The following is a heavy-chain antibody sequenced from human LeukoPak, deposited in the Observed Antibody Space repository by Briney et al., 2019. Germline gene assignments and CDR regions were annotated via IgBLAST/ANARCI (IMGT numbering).Heavy chain of an antibody. D-gene: IGHD3-9*01. CDR2: IIPILGIA. V-gene: IGHV1-69*04. Sequence: GASVKVSCKASGGTFSSYAVSWVRQAPGQGLEWMGRIIPILGIANYAQKFQGRVTITADKSTSTAYMELSSLRSEDTAVYYCARAPTSVQLERLYDILTGYYYYGMDVWGQGTTVTVSS. J-gene: IGHJ6*02. CDR1: GGTFSSYA. CDR3: ARAPTSVQLERLYDILTGYYYYGMDV.